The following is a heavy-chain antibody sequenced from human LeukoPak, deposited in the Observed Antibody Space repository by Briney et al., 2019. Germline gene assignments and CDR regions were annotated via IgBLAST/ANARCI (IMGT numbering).Heavy chain of an antibody. V-gene: IGHV4-59*01. Sequence: PSETLSLTCTVSGGSISSYYWSWIRQPPGKGLEWIGYIYYSGSTNYNPSLKSRVTISVDTSKNQFSLKLSSVTAADTAVYYCARSPPGGTFDIWGQGTMVTVSS. CDR2: IYYSGST. D-gene: IGHD1-26*01. CDR1: GGSISSYY. J-gene: IGHJ3*02. CDR3: ARSPPGGTFDI.